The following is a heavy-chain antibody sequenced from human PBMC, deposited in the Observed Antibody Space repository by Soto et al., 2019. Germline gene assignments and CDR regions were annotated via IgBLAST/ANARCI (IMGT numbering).Heavy chain of an antibody. CDR1: GFTFSSYA. CDR2: ISYDGNNK. V-gene: IGHV3-30-3*01. Sequence: GGSLRLSCAASGFTFSSYAMHWVRQAPGKGLEWVAVISYDGNNKYFTDSVKGRFTISRDHSKNTLYLQMNSLRTEDTAVYYCARSRESGMRQWLVHFDYWGRGTLVTVSS. J-gene: IGHJ4*02. D-gene: IGHD6-19*01. CDR3: ARSRESGMRQWLVHFDY.